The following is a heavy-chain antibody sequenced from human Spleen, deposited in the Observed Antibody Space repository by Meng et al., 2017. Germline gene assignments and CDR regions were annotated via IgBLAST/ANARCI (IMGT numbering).Heavy chain of an antibody. D-gene: IGHD3-22*01. V-gene: IGHV3-30*07. CDR3: ARDNDYYYDSSGYYYIDY. CDR2: ISYDGSNK. CDR1: GFYFSNAW. J-gene: IGHJ4*02. Sequence: GESLKISCAASGFYFSNAWMSWVRQAPGKGLEWVAVISYDGSNKYYADSVKGRFSISRDNAKNSLYLQMNSLRAEDTAVYYCARDNDYYYDSSGYYYIDYWGQGTLVTVSS.